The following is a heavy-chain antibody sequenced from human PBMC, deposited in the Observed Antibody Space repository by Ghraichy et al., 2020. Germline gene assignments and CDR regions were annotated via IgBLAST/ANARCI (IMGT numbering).Heavy chain of an antibody. D-gene: IGHD3-10*01. CDR2: ISGSGGST. Sequence: GGSLRLSCGASGFTFRNYDMSWVRQAPGKGLECVSVISGSGGSTYYPDSVKGRFTISRDNSKNTLDLQMNSLRAEDTAVDYCAKRGQAGKYYYYGLDVWGQGTTVTVSS. V-gene: IGHV3-23*01. J-gene: IGHJ6*02. CDR3: AKRGQAGKYYYYGLDV. CDR1: GFTFRNYD.